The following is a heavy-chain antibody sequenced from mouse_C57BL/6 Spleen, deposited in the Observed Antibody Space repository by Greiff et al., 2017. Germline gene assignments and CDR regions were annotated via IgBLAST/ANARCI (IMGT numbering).Heavy chain of an antibody. Sequence: VQLQQPGAELVQPGASVKLSCKASGYTFTSYWMHWVKQRPGRGLEWIGRIVPISCGTKYNEKFKSSATLTVDKPSSTAYMQLSSLTSEDSAVYCCARENLWYLAYWGQGTLVTVSA. D-gene: IGHD2-1*01. CDR2: IVPISCGT. J-gene: IGHJ3*01. CDR3: ARENLWYLAY. V-gene: IGHV1-72*01. CDR1: GYTFTSYW.